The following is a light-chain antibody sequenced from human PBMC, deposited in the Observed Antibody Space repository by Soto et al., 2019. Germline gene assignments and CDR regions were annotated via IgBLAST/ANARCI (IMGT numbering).Light chain of an antibody. Sequence: QSALTQPASVSGSPGQSITISCTGTSSDIGDYDYVSWYQHHPGKAPKLMIYEVSNRPSGISNRFSGSKSGNTASLTISGLQAEDEADYSCSSYTSTNTYAVFGGGTKLTVL. CDR3: SSYTSTNTYAV. CDR2: EVS. J-gene: IGLJ2*01. V-gene: IGLV2-14*01. CDR1: SSDIGDYDY.